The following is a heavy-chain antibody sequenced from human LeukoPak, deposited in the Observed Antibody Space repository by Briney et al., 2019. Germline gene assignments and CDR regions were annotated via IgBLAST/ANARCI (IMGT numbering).Heavy chain of an antibody. CDR2: IIPIFGTA. V-gene: IGHV1-69*13. CDR3: ARGGYYYDSSATRAPFDY. D-gene: IGHD3-22*01. Sequence: SVKVSCKASGGTFSSYAISWVRQAPGQGLEWMGGIIPIFGTANYAQKFQGRVTITADESTSTAYMELSSLRSEDTAVYYCARGGYYYDSSATRAPFDYWGQGTLVTVSS. CDR1: GGTFSSYA. J-gene: IGHJ4*02.